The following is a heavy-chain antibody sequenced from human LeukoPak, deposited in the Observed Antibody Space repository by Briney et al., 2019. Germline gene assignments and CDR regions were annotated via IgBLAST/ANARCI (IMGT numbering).Heavy chain of an antibody. D-gene: IGHD1-26*01. CDR2: IWYDGSNK. J-gene: IGHJ3*02. CDR3: AKVKVGYDAFDI. CDR1: GFTFSSYG. Sequence: GGSLRLSCAASGFTFSSYGMHWVRQAPGKGLEWVAVIWYDGSNKYYADSVKGRFTISRGNSKNTLYLQMNSLRAEDTAVYYCAKVKVGYDAFDIWGQGTMVTVSS. V-gene: IGHV3-33*06.